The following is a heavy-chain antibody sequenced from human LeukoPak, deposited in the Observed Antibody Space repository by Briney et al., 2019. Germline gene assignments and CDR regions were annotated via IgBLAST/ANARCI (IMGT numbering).Heavy chain of an antibody. V-gene: IGHV1-18*01. CDR3: ARGTSGSYSWDFDY. J-gene: IGHJ4*02. CDR2: ISAYSGHT. D-gene: IGHD1-26*01. CDR1: GYTFTSYG. Sequence: ASVKVSCKASGYTFTSYGISWVRQAPGQGLEWMGWISAYSGHTKYVQRLQGRVTMTRDMSTSTVYMELSSLRSEDTAVYYCARGTSGSYSWDFDYWGQGTLVTVSS.